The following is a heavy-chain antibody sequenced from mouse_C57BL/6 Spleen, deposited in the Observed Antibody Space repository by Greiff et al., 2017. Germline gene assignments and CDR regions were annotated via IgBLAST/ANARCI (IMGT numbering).Heavy chain of an antibody. J-gene: IGHJ3*01. Sequence: DVKLQESGGGLVKPGGSLKLSCAASGFTFSDYGMHWVRQAPEKGLEWVAYISSGSSTIYYADTVKGRFTISRDNAKNTLFLQMTSLRSEDTAMYYCATDSLAYWGQGTLVTVSA. D-gene: IGHD3-2*01. CDR2: ISSGSSTI. CDR3: ATDSLAY. V-gene: IGHV5-17*01. CDR1: GFTFSDYG.